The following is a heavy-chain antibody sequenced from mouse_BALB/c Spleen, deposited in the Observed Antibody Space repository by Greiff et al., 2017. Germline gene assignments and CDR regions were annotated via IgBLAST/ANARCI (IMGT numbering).Heavy chain of an antibody. Sequence: EVQLQESGPGLVKPSQSLSLTCTVTGYSITSDYAWNWIRQFPGNKLEWMGYISYSGSTSYNPSLKSRISITRDTSKNQFFLQLNSVTTEDTATYYCARGTTVVEWDYWGQGTTLTVSS. CDR2: ISYSGST. CDR3: ARGTTVVEWDY. CDR1: GYSITSDYA. J-gene: IGHJ2*01. D-gene: IGHD1-1*01. V-gene: IGHV3-2*02.